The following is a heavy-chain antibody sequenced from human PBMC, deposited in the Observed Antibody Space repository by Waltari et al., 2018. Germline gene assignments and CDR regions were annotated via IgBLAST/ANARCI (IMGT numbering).Heavy chain of an antibody. CDR3: AGLVGATTPFDY. D-gene: IGHD1-26*01. J-gene: IGHJ4*02. V-gene: IGHV4-59*01. CDR1: GGSISSYY. Sequence: QVQLQESGPGLVKPSETLSLTCTVSGGSISSYYWSWIRQPPGKGLEWIGYIYYSGSTNYNPSLKSRVTISVDTSKNQFSLKLSSVTAADTAVYYCAGLVGATTPFDYWGQGTLVTVSS. CDR2: IYYSGST.